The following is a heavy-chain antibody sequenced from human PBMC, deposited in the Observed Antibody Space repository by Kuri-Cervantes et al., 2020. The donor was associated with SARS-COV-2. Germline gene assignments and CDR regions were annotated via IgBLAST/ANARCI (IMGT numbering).Heavy chain of an antibody. J-gene: IGHJ3*02. V-gene: IGHV4-34*01. Sequence: SETLSLTCALHYGTLTGYQWSWIRQPPGRGLEWIGGINHRGDTNYNPALESRVTISVDTSKNQFSLKLSSVTAADTAVYYCARDKLQFDAFDIWGQGTMVTVSS. CDR1: YGTLTGYQ. D-gene: IGHD5-24*01. CDR2: INHRGDT. CDR3: ARDKLQFDAFDI.